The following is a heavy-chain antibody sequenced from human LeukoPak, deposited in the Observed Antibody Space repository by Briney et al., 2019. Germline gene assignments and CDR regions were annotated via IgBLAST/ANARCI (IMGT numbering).Heavy chain of an antibody. CDR1: GFTFSSHA. Sequence: GGSLRLSCAASGFTFSSHAMSWVRQAPGKGLEWVSAISGSGGSTYYADSVKGRFTISRDNSKNTLYLQMNSLRAEDTAVYYCAKDPGEAVARPPPDYWGQGTLVTVSS. CDR2: ISGSGGST. CDR3: AKDPGEAVARPPPDY. V-gene: IGHV3-23*01. J-gene: IGHJ4*02. D-gene: IGHD6-19*01.